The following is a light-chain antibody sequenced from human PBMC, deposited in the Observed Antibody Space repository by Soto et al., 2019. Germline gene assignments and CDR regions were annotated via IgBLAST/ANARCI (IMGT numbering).Light chain of an antibody. J-gene: IGKJ3*01. CDR2: ATS. V-gene: IGKV1-39*01. Sequence: DIQMTQSPSSLSASVGDRVTITCRASQNITTYLNWYQQKPGQAPKFLVYATSSLQNGVPSRFSGSGSGTDFTITITSLHLEDSANYYCQQTFGNLFNFGPGTKVDIK. CDR3: QQTFGNLFN. CDR1: QNITTY.